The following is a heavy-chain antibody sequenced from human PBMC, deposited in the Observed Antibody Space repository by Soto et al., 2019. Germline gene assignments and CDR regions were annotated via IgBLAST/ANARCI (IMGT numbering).Heavy chain of an antibody. V-gene: IGHV4-34*01. CDR3: ARGPLLGSGSSYRSVYYYGMDV. J-gene: IGHJ6*02. D-gene: IGHD3-10*02. CDR2: ITHRGST. CDR1: GGSFSGYY. Sequence: SETLCLTCAVYGGSFSGYYWSWIRQPPEKGLEWIGEITHRGSTNYTPSLKHRLTISVDTSKNQFSLKLSSVPAAATAVYYCARGPLLGSGSSYRSVYYYGMDVWGQGTTVTVSS.